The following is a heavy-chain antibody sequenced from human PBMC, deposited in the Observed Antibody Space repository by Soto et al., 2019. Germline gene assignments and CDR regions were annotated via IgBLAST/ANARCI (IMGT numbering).Heavy chain of an antibody. J-gene: IGHJ3*02. CDR3: ARPHYDSSGHSRWAFDI. CDR2: IYPGDSDT. D-gene: IGHD3-22*01. V-gene: IGHV5-51*01. Sequence: PGESLKISCKGSGYSFTSYWIGWVRQMPGKGLEWMGIIYPGDSDTRYSPSFQGQVTISADKSISTAYLQWSSLKASDTAMYYCARPHYDSSGHSRWAFDIWGQGTMVTVSS. CDR1: GYSFTSYW.